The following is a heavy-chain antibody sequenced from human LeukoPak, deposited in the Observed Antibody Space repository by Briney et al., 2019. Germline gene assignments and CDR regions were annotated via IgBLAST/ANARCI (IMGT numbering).Heavy chain of an antibody. V-gene: IGHV3-23*01. CDR3: AKGHSDFGTGFDL. CDR2: VSASGGRT. Sequence: GGSLRLSCAASGVRFSDFAMSWVRQAPGKGLECVSVVSASGGRTYSAESVKARFTISRDNSKNTLYLEMNSLTADDTAVYYCAKGHSDFGTGFDLWGQGTLVTVS. J-gene: IGHJ4*02. CDR1: GVRFSDFA. D-gene: IGHD4-17*01.